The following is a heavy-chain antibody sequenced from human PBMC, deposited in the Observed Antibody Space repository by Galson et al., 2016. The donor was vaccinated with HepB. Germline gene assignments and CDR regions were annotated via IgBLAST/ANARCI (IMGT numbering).Heavy chain of an antibody. CDR1: GFTFSDYA. Sequence: SLRLSCAASGFTFSDYALHWARQAPGKGLEWVAFISFDGRNKYYTDNAKGRFTVSRDNSKTTLYLQMNSLRAEDTAIYYCARGKGSGAFLIDYWSHGTLVSVS. CDR2: ISFDGRNK. CDR3: ARGKGSGAFLIDY. V-gene: IGHV3-30*04. J-gene: IGHJ4*01. D-gene: IGHD2/OR15-2a*01.